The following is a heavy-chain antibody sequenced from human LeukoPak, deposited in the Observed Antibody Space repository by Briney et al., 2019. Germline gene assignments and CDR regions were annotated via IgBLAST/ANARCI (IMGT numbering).Heavy chain of an antibody. CDR2: INWNGGST. J-gene: IGHJ3*02. D-gene: IGHD6-19*01. CDR3: ARDWGAKSSGWYRKRMLGAFDI. Sequence: PGGSLRLSCAASGFTFDDYGMSWVRQAPGKGLEWVSGINWNGGSTGYADSVKGRFTISRDNAKNSLYLQMNSLRAEDTALYYCARDWGAKSSGWYRKRMLGAFDIWGQGTMVTVSS. CDR1: GFTFDDYG. V-gene: IGHV3-20*04.